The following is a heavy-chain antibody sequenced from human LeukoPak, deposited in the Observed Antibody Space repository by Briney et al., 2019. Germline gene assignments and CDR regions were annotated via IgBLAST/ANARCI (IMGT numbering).Heavy chain of an antibody. CDR1: GFTFSSYG. J-gene: IGHJ6*03. Sequence: PGGSLRLSCAASGFTFSSYGMHWVRQAPGKGLEWVAFIRYDGSNKYYADSVKGRSTISRDNSKNALYLQMNSLRAEDTAVYYCAKDNGPDYYDSSGYYDPYYTDVWGKGTTVTVSS. D-gene: IGHD3-22*01. CDR3: AKDNGPDYYDSSGYYDPYYTDV. V-gene: IGHV3-30*02. CDR2: IRYDGSNK.